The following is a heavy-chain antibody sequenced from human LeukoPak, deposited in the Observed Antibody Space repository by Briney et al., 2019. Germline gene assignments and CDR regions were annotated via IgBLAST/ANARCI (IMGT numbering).Heavy chain of an antibody. CDR2: IIPIFGTA. J-gene: IGHJ4*02. D-gene: IGHD2-2*02. V-gene: IGHV1-69*01. Sequence: SVNVSCKASGGTFSSYAISWVRQAPGQGLEWMGGIIPIFGTANYAQKFQRRVTITADESTSTAYMELSSLRSEDTAVYYCARAEGYCSSTSCYSLDYWGQGTLVTVSS. CDR3: ARAEGYCSSTSCYSLDY. CDR1: GGTFSSYA.